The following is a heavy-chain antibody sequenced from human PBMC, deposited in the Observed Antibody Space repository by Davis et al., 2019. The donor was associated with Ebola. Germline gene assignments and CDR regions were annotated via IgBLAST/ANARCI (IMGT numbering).Heavy chain of an antibody. J-gene: IGHJ4*02. CDR3: ATTQWLREFDN. CDR2: ISGSGGST. V-gene: IGHV3-23*01. Sequence: GGSLRLSCAASGFTFSSYAMSWVRQAPGKGLEWVSAISGSGGSTYYADSVKGRFIISRDKSNTTLYLEMNSLRVDDTAVYYCATTQWLREFDNWGQGTLVTVSS. D-gene: IGHD6-19*01. CDR1: GFTFSSYA.